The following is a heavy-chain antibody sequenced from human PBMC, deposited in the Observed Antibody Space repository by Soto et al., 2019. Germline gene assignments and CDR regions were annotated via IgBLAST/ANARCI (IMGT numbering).Heavy chain of an antibody. CDR3: ASPKIAFYNWFDP. V-gene: IGHV4-39*01. Sequence: PSETLSLTCTVSGGSISSSSYYWGWIRQPPGKGLEWIGEINHSGSTNYNPSLKSRVTISVDTSKNQFSLKLSSVTAADTAVYYCASPKIAFYNWFDPWGQGTLVTVSS. CDR2: INHSGST. D-gene: IGHD3-3*02. J-gene: IGHJ5*02. CDR1: GGSISSSSYY.